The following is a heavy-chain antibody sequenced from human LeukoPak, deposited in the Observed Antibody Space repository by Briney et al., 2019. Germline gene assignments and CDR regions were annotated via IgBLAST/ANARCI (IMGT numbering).Heavy chain of an antibody. Sequence: GGSLRLSCAASGFTFSSYSMNWVRQAPGKGLEWVSSISSSSSYIYYADSVKGRFPISRDKAKNSLYLQMNSLRAEDTAVYYCARAGYSYEPFGYWGQGTLVTVSS. CDR1: GFTFSSYS. CDR3: ARAGYSYEPFGY. J-gene: IGHJ4*02. V-gene: IGHV3-21*01. D-gene: IGHD5-18*01. CDR2: ISSSSSYI.